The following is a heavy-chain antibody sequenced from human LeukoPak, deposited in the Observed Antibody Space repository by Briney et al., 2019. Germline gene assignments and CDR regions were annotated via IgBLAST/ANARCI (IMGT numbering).Heavy chain of an antibody. Sequence: PSETLSLTCTVSGDSISSSSYYWGWIRQPPGKGLEWIGSIYYSGTTYYNPSLKSRVTISVDTSKNQFSLRLSSVTAADTAVYYCARHYDSSGYYFDYWGQGTLVTVSS. CDR3: ARHYDSSGYYFDY. D-gene: IGHD3-22*01. J-gene: IGHJ4*02. V-gene: IGHV4-39*01. CDR1: GDSISSSSYY. CDR2: IYYSGTT.